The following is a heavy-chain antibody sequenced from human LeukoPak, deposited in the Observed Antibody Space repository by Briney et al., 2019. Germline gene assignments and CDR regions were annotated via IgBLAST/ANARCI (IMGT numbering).Heavy chain of an antibody. D-gene: IGHD3-16*01. J-gene: IGHJ4*02. CDR2: MNPNSGNT. CDR3: ARWTYDYVWGSYPSVDG. V-gene: IGHV1-8*01. CDR1: GYTFTSYD. Sequence: GASVKVSCKASGYTFTSYDINWVRQATGQGLEWMGWMNPNSGNTGYAQKFQGRVTMTRNTSISTAYMELSSLRSEDTAVYYCARWTYDYVWGSYPSVDGWGQATLVTVSS.